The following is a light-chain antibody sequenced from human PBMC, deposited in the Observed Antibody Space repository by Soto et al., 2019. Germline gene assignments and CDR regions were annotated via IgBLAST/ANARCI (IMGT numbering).Light chain of an antibody. Sequence: DIQMTQSPSSLSASVGDRVTITCRATQSISNSLNWYQQKPGKAPKLLIYAASNLQSGVPSRFSGSGSGTDFTLTISCLQPEDSATYHCQQSSTTPHTFSQGTKVEI. J-gene: IGKJ1*01. CDR2: AAS. CDR1: QSISNS. V-gene: IGKV1-39*01. CDR3: QQSSTTPHT.